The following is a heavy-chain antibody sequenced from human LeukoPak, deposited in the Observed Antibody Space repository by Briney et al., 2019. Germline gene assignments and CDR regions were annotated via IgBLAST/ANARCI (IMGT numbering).Heavy chain of an antibody. CDR3: ASLGHIVAAGTYDY. Sequence: SETLSLTCTVSGDSLSSYYWSWIRQPPGKGLEWVGNIFYSGSPNYNPSLKSRVTTSFDTTKNQFALKLSFVTAADTAVYYCASLGHIVAAGTYDYWGQGTLVTVSS. CDR2: IFYSGSP. D-gene: IGHD6-13*01. CDR1: GDSLSSYY. V-gene: IGHV4-59*12. J-gene: IGHJ4*02.